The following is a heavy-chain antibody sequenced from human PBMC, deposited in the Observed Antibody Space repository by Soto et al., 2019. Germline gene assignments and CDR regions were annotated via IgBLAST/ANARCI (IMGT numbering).Heavy chain of an antibody. CDR2: INHSGST. CDR1: GGSFSGYY. D-gene: IGHD2-15*01. J-gene: IGHJ4*02. V-gene: IGHV4-34*01. Sequence: SETLSLTCAVYGGSFSGYYWSWIRQPPGKGLGWIGEINHSGSTNYNPSLKSRVTISVDTSKNQFSLKLSSVTAADTAVYYCARGSDQVVVAATRDFDYWGQGTLVTVSS. CDR3: ARGSDQVVVAATRDFDY.